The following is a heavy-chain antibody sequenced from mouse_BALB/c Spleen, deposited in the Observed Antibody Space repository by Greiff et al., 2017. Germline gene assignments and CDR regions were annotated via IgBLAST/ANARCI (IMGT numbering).Heavy chain of an antibody. CDR1: GFTFSDYY. J-gene: IGHJ4*01. Sequence: DVQLVESGGGLVKPGGSLKLSCAASGFTFSDYYMYWVRQTPEKRLEWVATISDGGSYTYYPDSVKGRFTISRDNAKNNLYLQMSSLKSEDTAMYYCARGTYGNYYAMDYWGQGTSVTVSS. D-gene: IGHD2-1*01. V-gene: IGHV5-4*02. CDR2: ISDGGSYT. CDR3: ARGTYGNYYAMDY.